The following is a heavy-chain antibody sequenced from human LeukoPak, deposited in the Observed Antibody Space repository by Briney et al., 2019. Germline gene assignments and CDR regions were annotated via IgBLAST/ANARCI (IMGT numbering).Heavy chain of an antibody. J-gene: IGHJ5*02. CDR1: GGSISSTAYY. V-gene: IGHV4-39*07. CDR2: IYYTGEA. D-gene: IGHD3-10*02. CDR3: ARECIYSGEKGFDP. Sequence: SETLSLTCTVSGGSISSTAYYWGWIRRPPGKGLEWIGSIYYTGEAYYKPSLKSRMSISVDTSENKFSLRLKSVTAADTAIYYCARECIYSGEKGFDPWGHGTLVTVSS.